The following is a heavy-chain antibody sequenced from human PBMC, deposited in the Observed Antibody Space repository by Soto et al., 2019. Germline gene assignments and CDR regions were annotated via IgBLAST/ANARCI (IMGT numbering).Heavy chain of an antibody. CDR1: GFTFSSYA. V-gene: IGHV3-30-3*02. D-gene: IGHD3-10*01. CDR2: ISYDGSNK. J-gene: IGHJ4*02. Sequence: PGGSLRLSCVASGFTFSSYAMHWVRQAPGKGLEWVAVISYDGSNKYYADSVKGRFTISRDNSKHTLYLEMTSLRAEDTAVYYCVKQSGLGSYYKVGSGGLFASSGQGSLVIVSS. CDR3: VKQSGLGSYYKVGSGGLFAS.